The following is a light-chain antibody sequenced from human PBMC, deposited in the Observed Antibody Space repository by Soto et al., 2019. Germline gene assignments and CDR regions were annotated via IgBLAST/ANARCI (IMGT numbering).Light chain of an antibody. CDR3: SLYTSENAYV. CDR2: EVS. V-gene: IGLV2-18*01. Sequence: SALTQPPSVSGSPGQSVTISCTGTSTDFVSYNRVSCYQQPPGTAPKLMIYEVSKRPSGVPDPFSGSKSGNTASLTISGLQAPDEADYHRSLYTSENAYVFGTGTKVTAL. J-gene: IGLJ1*01. CDR1: STDFVSYNR.